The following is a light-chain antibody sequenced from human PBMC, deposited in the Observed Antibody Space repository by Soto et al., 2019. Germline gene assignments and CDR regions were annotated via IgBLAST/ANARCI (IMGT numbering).Light chain of an antibody. CDR1: SSDVGSYNL. CDR2: EGS. CDR3: CSYAGSATYV. J-gene: IGLJ1*01. Sequence: QSALTQPASVSGSPGQSITISCTGTSSDVGSYNLVSWYQQHPDKAPKLMIYEGSKRPSGVSNRFSGSKSGNTASLTISGLQAEDEADYHCCSYAGSATYVFGTGTKVTVL. V-gene: IGLV2-23*01.